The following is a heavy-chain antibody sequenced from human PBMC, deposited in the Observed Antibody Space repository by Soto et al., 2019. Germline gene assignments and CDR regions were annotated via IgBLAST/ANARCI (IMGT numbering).Heavy chain of an antibody. Sequence: QVQLVQSGAEVREPGASVKVSCKASGYSFTSLDINWVRQTAGQGLEWMGWMQPSTGRTGYAQKLQGRVTMTMDTSINTAYMELTTLTSDDTAFYYCARGVSAGVDYWGHVTLVTVSS. CDR3: ARGVSAGVDY. CDR1: GYSFTSLD. CDR2: MQPSTGRT. J-gene: IGHJ4*01. D-gene: IGHD1-26*01. V-gene: IGHV1-8*01.